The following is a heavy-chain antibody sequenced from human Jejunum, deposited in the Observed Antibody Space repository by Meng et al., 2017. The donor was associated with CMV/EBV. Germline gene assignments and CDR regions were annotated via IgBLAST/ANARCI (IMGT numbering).Heavy chain of an antibody. CDR3: ARLDGNCSPTSCLMRDHWVDP. J-gene: IGHJ5*02. CDR2: IYPDNSET. Sequence: FWIVWVRQMSGKGLEWMGIIYPDNSETRYNPSFQGQVTISVDKSITTAYLQWSSLKASDTAMYYCARLDGNCSPTSCLMRDHWVDPWGQGTLVTVSS. CDR1: FW. V-gene: IGHV5-51*01. D-gene: IGHD2-2*01.